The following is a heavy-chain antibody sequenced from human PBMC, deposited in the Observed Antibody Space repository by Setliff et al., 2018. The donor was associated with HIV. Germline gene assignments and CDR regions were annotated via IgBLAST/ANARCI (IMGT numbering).Heavy chain of an antibody. D-gene: IGHD3-10*01. CDR2: IFASGST. CDR3: AREGTMVRGASDY. J-gene: IGHJ4*02. Sequence: SETLSLTCTVSGGSFSSYHWSWIRHPAGKGLEWIGHIFASGSTKYNPSLESRVTMSVDTSRTQFSLKLSSVTAADTAVYYCAREGTMVRGASDYWGQGTPVTVSS. V-gene: IGHV4-4*08. CDR1: GGSFSSYH.